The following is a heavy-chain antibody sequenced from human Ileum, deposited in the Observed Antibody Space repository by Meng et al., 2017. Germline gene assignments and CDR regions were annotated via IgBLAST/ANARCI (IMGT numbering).Heavy chain of an antibody. D-gene: IGHD3-16*02. CDR2: ISSSGSTI. V-gene: IGHV3-48*03. CDR1: GFIFSNFE. J-gene: IGHJ4*02. CDR3: ARGIVKDY. Sequence: GESLKISCAASGFIFSNFEMNWVRQAPGKGLEWVSYISSSGSTIYYADSVKGRFTISRDNAKNSLYLQMNSLRAEDTAVYYCARGIVKDYWGQGTLVTVSS.